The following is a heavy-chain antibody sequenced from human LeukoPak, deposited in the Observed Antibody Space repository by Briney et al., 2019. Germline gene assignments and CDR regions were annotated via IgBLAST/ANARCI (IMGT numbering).Heavy chain of an antibody. Sequence: GGSLRLSCAASGFPFSSYAMHWVRQAPGKGLEWVAVISYDGSNKYYADSVKGRFTISRDNSKNTLYLQMNSLRAGDTAVYYCAREDGYDFWSGYYSLYYYYGMDVWGQGTTVTVSS. V-gene: IGHV3-30-3*01. D-gene: IGHD3-3*01. CDR1: GFPFSSYA. J-gene: IGHJ6*02. CDR3: AREDGYDFWSGYYSLYYYYGMDV. CDR2: ISYDGSNK.